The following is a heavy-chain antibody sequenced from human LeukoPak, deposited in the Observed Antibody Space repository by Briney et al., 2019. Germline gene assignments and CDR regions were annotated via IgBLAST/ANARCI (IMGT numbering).Heavy chain of an antibody. CDR2: ISSSSSFT. D-gene: IGHD3-3*01. CDR1: GFTFSSYS. V-gene: IGHV3-21*01. J-gene: IGHJ6*03. Sequence: GGSLTLSCPASGFTFSSYSMNCVRQAPGRGREWVASISSSSSFTDYADSVTGRFTIPRDNAKNSLYLQMNSLRAEDTAVYYCARDGATFGVVIPDYYYYYYMDVWGKGTTVTVSS. CDR3: ARDGATFGVVIPDYYYYYYMDV.